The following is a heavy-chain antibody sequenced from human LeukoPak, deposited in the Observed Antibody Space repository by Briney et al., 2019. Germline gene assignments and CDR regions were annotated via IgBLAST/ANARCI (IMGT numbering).Heavy chain of an antibody. CDR1: GGSFSGYY. D-gene: IGHD5-18*01. Sequence: PSETLSLTCAVYGGSFSGYYWSWIRQPPGKGLEWIGEINHSGSTNYNPSLKSRVTISVDTSKNQFSLKLSSVTAADMAVYYCASRGYSYGYTDYWGQGALVTVSS. V-gene: IGHV4-34*01. CDR3: ASRGYSYGYTDY. CDR2: INHSGST. J-gene: IGHJ4*02.